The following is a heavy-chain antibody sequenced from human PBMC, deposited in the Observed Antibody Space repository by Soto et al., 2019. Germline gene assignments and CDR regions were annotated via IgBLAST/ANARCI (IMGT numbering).Heavy chain of an antibody. CDR2: IRSKAYGGTT. CDR3: TRDREDHDIVVVPAAPRWYYYYYYMDV. V-gene: IGHV3-49*03. J-gene: IGHJ6*03. D-gene: IGHD2-2*01. Sequence: GGSLRLSCTASGFTFGDYAMSWFRQAPGKGLEWVGFIRSKAYGGTTEYAASVKGRFTISRDDSKSIAYLQMNSLKTEDTAVYYCTRDREDHDIVVVPAAPRWYYYYYYMDVWGKGTTVTVSS. CDR1: GFTFGDYA.